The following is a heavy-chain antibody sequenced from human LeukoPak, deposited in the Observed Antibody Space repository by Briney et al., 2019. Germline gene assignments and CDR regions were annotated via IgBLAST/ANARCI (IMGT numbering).Heavy chain of an antibody. V-gene: IGHV3-53*01. CDR3: ARDRVTGGFDP. CDR2: IYSGGST. CDR1: GFTVSSNY. D-gene: IGHD2-21*02. Sequence: GGSLRLSCAASGFTVSSNYMSWVRQAPGKGLEWVLVIYSGGSTYYADSVKGRFTISRDNSKNTLYLQMNSLRAEDTAVYYCARDRVTGGFDPWGQGTLVTVSS. J-gene: IGHJ5*02.